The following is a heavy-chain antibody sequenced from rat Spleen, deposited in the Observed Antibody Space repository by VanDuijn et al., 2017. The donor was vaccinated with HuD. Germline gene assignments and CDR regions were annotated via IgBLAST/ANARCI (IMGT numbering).Heavy chain of an antibody. Sequence: EVQLVESGGGLVQPGRSLKLSCAASRFTFSNYGMHWIRQAPTKGLEWVASITTGGDNTYYRDSVKGRFTISRDNARSTQYLQMDSLRSEDTATYYCARHSGTARGVMDAWGQGTSVTVSS. CDR2: ITTGGDNT. CDR1: RFTFSNYG. D-gene: IGHD5-1*01. CDR3: ARHSGTARGVMDA. J-gene: IGHJ4*01. V-gene: IGHV5S13*01.